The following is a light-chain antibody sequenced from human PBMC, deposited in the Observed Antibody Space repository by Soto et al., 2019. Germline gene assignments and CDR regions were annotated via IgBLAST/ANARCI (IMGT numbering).Light chain of an antibody. CDR1: QSVSSNY. Sequence: IVVTPSPSTLSLSPGETATLSCRASQSVSSNYLTWYQQKPCQAPRLVIYGASSRATGIPDRFSGSGSGTDFTLTTSRLEPEDFAIYYCQQHDNWPPITFGQGTQVDIK. CDR2: GAS. CDR3: QQHDNWPPIT. V-gene: IGKV3-20*01. J-gene: IGKJ5*01.